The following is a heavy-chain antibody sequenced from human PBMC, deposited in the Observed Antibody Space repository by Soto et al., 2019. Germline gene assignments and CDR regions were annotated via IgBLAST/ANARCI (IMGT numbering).Heavy chain of an antibody. CDR1: AGSVGTGINY. J-gene: IGHJ6*02. Sequence: PSETLSLTCTVAAGSVGTGINYWTWIRQPPGEGLEWIGNIFTSGSANYDPSLKTRVTISVDTSKNQFSLKLTSVTAADTAVYYCARDGKVDIDRGGYYYYDMDVWGQGTTVTVSS. V-gene: IGHV4-61*01. D-gene: IGHD5-12*01. CDR3: ARDGKVDIDRGGYYYYDMDV. CDR2: IFTSGSA.